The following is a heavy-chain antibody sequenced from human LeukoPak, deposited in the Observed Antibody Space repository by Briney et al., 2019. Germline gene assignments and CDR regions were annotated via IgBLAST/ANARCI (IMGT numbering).Heavy chain of an antibody. CDR3: GGGGCCNRFGP. CDR1: GGTFSSYA. D-gene: IGHD3-16*01. Sequence: GASVKVSCKASGGTFSSYAISWVRQAPGQGLEWMGGIIPIFGTANYAQKFQGRVTITTDESTSTAYMELSSLRSEDTAVYYCGGGGCCNRFGPWGQGTLVTVSS. CDR2: IIPIFGTA. V-gene: IGHV1-69*05. J-gene: IGHJ5*02.